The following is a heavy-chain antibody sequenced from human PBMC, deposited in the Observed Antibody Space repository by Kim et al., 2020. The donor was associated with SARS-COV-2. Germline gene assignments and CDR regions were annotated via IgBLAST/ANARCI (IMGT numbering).Heavy chain of an antibody. V-gene: IGHV1-2*02. J-gene: IGHJ6*02. D-gene: IGHD2-15*01. Sequence: TNNAQKFQGRGTMTRDTSISTAYMELSRLRSDDTAVYYCARDQIFPHGMDVWGQGTTVTVSS. CDR2: T. CDR3: ARDQIFPHGMDV.